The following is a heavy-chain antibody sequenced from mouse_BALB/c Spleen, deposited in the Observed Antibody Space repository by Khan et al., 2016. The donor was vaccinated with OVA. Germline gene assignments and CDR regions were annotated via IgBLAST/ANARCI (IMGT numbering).Heavy chain of an antibody. CDR2: IRNKANGYTT. D-gene: IGHD1-1*01. CDR3: ARDGRYGPTGSY. CDR1: GFTFTDYY. Sequence: VQLVESGGGLVQPGGSLRLSCATSGFTFTDYYMSWVRQPPGKALEWLGFIRNKANGYTTEYSASVKGRFTISRDNSQSILYLQMNTLRAEDSATYYCARDGRYGPTGSYWGQGTTLTVSS. J-gene: IGHJ2*01. V-gene: IGHV7-3*02.